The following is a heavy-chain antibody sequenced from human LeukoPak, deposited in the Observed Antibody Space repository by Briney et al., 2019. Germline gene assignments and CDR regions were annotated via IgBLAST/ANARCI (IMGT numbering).Heavy chain of an antibody. CDR1: GFTFSSYA. V-gene: IGHV3-23*01. CDR3: ANLGTGSDY. D-gene: IGHD7-27*01. J-gene: IGHJ4*02. CDR2: ISGSGNNT. Sequence: PGGSLRLSCAASGFTFSSYAMSWVRQAPGKGLEWVSTISGSGNNTFYADSVKGRFTISRDNSRNTVPLQMNCLRAEDTAIYFCANLGTGSDYWGQGTLVTVSS.